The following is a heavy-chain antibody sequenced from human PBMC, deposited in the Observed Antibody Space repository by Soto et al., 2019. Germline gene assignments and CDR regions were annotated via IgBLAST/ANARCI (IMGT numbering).Heavy chain of an antibody. D-gene: IGHD6-19*01. CDR1: GGSISSYY. CDR3: ARVAVAGTGTSHFDY. V-gene: IGHV4-4*07. Sequence: SETLSLTCTVSGGSISSYYWSWIRQPAGKGLEWIGRIYTSGSTNYNPSLKSRVTMSVDTSKNQLSLKLSSVTAADTAVYYCARVAVAGTGTSHFDYWGQGTLVTVSS. CDR2: IYTSGST. J-gene: IGHJ4*02.